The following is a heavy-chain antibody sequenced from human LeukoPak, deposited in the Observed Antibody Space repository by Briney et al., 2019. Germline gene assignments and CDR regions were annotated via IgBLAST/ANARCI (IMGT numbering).Heavy chain of an antibody. J-gene: IGHJ4*02. CDR3: AKWGDYDVLTGYYVSDY. Sequence: GGSLRLSCAASGFTFSNFAMSWVRQAPGKGLEWVSAITGSGGNTYYADSVKGRFTISRDNSKNTVFLQMNSLRAEDTAVYYCAKWGDYDVLTGYYVSDYWGQGTLVTVSS. D-gene: IGHD3-9*01. V-gene: IGHV3-23*01. CDR1: GFTFSNFA. CDR2: ITGSGGNT.